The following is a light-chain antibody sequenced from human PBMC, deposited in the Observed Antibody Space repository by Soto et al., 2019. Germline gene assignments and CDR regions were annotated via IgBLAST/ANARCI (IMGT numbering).Light chain of an antibody. Sequence: QSVLTQPPPASGSPGQSVTISCTGTSSDVGGYNYVSWYQQHPGKAPKLMIYEVSRRPSGVPDRFSGSKSGNTASLTVSGLQAEDEADYYCSSYAGSNSRVFGTGTKVTVL. J-gene: IGLJ1*01. CDR1: SSDVGGYNY. CDR2: EVS. CDR3: SSYAGSNSRV. V-gene: IGLV2-8*01.